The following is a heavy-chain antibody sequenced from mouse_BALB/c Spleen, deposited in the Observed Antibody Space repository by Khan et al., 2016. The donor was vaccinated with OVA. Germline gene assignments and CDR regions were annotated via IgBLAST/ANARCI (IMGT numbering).Heavy chain of an antibody. Sequence: VELVESGPGLVAPSQSLSITCTVSGFSLTSYGVGWVRQPPGKGLEWLGVIWGDGNTNYHSALISRLSISKDNSKSQVFLKLNSLQTDHTATYYCALYYYGRAWFAYWGQGTLVTVSA. J-gene: IGHJ3*01. V-gene: IGHV2-3*01. CDR1: GFSLTSYG. D-gene: IGHD1-1*01. CDR3: ALYYYGRAWFAY. CDR2: IWGDGNT.